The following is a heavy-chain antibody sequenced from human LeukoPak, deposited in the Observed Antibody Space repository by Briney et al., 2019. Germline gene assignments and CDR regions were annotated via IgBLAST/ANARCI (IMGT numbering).Heavy chain of an antibody. CDR1: GFTFSSYA. CDR3: AKASLITLNYDFWSGYYSGGYYFDY. V-gene: IGHV3-23*01. CDR2: ISGSGGST. D-gene: IGHD3-3*01. J-gene: IGHJ4*02. Sequence: PGGSLRLSCAASGFTFSSYAMSWVRQAPGKGLEWVSAISGSGGSTYYADSVKGRFTISRDNSKNTLYLQMNSLRAEDTAVYYCAKASLITLNYDFWSGYYSGGYYFDYWGQGTLVTVSS.